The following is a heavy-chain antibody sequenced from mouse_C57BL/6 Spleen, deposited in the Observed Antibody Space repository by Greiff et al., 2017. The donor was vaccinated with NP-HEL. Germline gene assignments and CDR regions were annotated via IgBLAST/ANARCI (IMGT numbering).Heavy chain of an antibody. J-gene: IGHJ3*01. D-gene: IGHD2-4*01. V-gene: IGHV1-74*01. CDR1: GYTFTSYW. CDR2: IHPSDSDT. CDR3: AIPYDYDGFAY. Sequence: QVQLKQPGAELVKPGASVKVSCKASGYTFTSYWMHWVKQRPGQGLEWIGRIHPSDSDTNYNQKFKGKATLTVDKSSSTAYMQLSSLTSEDSAVYYCAIPYDYDGFAYWGQGTLVTVSA.